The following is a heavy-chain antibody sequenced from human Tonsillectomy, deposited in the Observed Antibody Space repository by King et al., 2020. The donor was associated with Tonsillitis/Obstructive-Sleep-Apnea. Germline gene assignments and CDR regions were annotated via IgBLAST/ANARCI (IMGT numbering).Heavy chain of an antibody. CDR1: GFTFGDYA. J-gene: IGHJ4*02. CDR2: IRSKAYGGTT. CDR3: TRSRRGSISVFG. Sequence: VQLVESGGGLVQPGRSLRLSCTASGFTFGDYAMSWVRQAPGQGLEWVGFIRSKAYGGTTEYAASVKGRFTISRDDSKSIAYLQMNSLKTEDTAVYYCTRSRRGSISVFGWGQGTLVTVSS. D-gene: IGHD3-16*01. V-gene: IGHV3-49*04.